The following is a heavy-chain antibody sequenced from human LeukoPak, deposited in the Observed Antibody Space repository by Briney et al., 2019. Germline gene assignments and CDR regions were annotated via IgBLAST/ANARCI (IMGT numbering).Heavy chain of an antibody. CDR2: ISGSGGST. D-gene: IGHD3-10*01. V-gene: IGHV3-23*01. CDR1: GFTFSSYA. Sequence: GGSLRLSCAASGFTFSSYAMSWVRQAPGKGLEWVSAISGSGGSTYYADSVKGRFTISRDNSKSTLYLQMNSLRAEDTAVYYCAEDPGGFGELLYGYYYYGMDVWGQGTTVTVSS. J-gene: IGHJ6*02. CDR3: AEDPGGFGELLYGYYYYGMDV.